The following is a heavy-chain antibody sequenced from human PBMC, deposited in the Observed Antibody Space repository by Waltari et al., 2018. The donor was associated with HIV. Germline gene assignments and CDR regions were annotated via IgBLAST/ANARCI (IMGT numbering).Heavy chain of an antibody. V-gene: IGHV3-23*01. CDR2: TGGAGDDA. D-gene: IGHD2-21*01. CDR3: AKDHFARNSLWDAFDI. Sequence: LVLPGGSLRLSCAGTGFIFGDYAMSWVRQAPGKGLEWVSTTGGAGDDAYYADSVKGRFTISRDHSKKTLHLQMNSLRAEDTAVCYCAKDHFARNSLWDAFDIWGQGTMVTVSS. CDR1: GFIFGDYA. J-gene: IGHJ3*02.